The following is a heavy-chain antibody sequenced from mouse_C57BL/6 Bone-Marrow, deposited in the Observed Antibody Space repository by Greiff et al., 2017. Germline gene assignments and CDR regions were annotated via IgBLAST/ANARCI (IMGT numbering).Heavy chain of an antibody. J-gene: IGHJ4*01. CDR2: ISNLAYSI. D-gene: IGHD3-2*02. CDR3: ARLRGTEGYYYAMDY. V-gene: IGHV5-15*01. CDR1: GFTFSDYG. Sequence: EVKLMESGGGLVQPGGSLKLSCAASGFTFSDYGMAWVRQAPRKGPEWVAFISNLAYSIYYADTVTGRFTISRENAKNTLYLEMSSLRSEDTAMYYCARLRGTEGYYYAMDYWGQGTSVTVSS.